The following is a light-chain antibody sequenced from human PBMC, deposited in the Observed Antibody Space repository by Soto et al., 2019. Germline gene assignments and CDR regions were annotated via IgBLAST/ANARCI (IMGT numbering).Light chain of an antibody. V-gene: IGKV1-5*03. CDR2: EVS. CDR1: QSINKW. CDR3: QHYSGDRTT. Sequence: DIQMTQSPSTLSASVGDRVTISCRPSQSINKWLAWYQHKPGKAPKLLIYEVSTLDNGVPSRFSGTASATDFTLTINSLQPDDFATYYCQHYSGDRTTFGQGTKV. J-gene: IGKJ1*01.